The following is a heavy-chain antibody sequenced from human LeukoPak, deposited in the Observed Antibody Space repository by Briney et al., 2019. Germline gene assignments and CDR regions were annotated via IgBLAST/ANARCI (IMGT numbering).Heavy chain of an antibody. V-gene: IGHV3-74*01. CDR3: ARDPAPSGWYDY. CDR2: INSDGSST. CDR1: GFTFSSYW. J-gene: IGHJ4*02. D-gene: IGHD6-19*01. Sequence: GGSLRLSCAASGFTFSSYWMHWVRQAPGKGLVWVSRINSDGSSTTYADPVKGRFTISRDNAKNTLYLQMNSLRAEDTAVYYCARDPAPSGWYDYWGQGTLVTVSS.